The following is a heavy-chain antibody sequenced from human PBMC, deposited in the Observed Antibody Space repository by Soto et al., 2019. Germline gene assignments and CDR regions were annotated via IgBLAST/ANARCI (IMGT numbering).Heavy chain of an antibody. J-gene: IGHJ5*02. CDR2: MNPNSGNT. CDR1: GYTFTSYD. CDR3: ARILHYDFWSGYLPGGWFDP. D-gene: IGHD3-3*01. Sequence: GASVKVSCKASGYTFTSYDINWVRQATGQGLEWMGWMNPNSGNTGYAQKFQGRVTMTRNTSISTAYMELSSLRSEDTAVYYCARILHYDFWSGYLPGGWFDPWGQGTLVTVSS. V-gene: IGHV1-8*01.